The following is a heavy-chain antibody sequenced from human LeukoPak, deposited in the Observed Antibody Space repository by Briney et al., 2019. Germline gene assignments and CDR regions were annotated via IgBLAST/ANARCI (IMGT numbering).Heavy chain of an antibody. J-gene: IGHJ6*03. CDR1: GGTFSSYA. CDR2: IIPIFGTA. D-gene: IGHD3-16*01. Sequence: SVKVSCKASGGTFSSYAISWVRQAPGQGLEWMGGIIPIFGTANYAQKFQGRVTITTDESTSTAYMELSSLRSEDTAVYYCAIGGGAGYYYYMDVWGKGTTVTVSS. V-gene: IGHV1-69*05. CDR3: AIGGGAGYYYYMDV.